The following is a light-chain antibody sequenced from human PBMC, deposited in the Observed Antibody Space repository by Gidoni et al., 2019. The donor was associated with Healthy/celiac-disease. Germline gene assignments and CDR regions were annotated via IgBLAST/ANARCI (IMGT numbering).Light chain of an antibody. CDR1: SLRSYY. Sequence: SSELTQDPAVSVALGQTVRIPCQGDSLRSYYASWYQQKPGQAPVLVIYGKNNRPSGIPDRFSGSSSGNTASLTITGAQAEDEADYYCNSRDSSGNHQVFGTGTKVTVL. CDR3: NSRDSSGNHQV. J-gene: IGLJ1*01. V-gene: IGLV3-19*01. CDR2: GKN.